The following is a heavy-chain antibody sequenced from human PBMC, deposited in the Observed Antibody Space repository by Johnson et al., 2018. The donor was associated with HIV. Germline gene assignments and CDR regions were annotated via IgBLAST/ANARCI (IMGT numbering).Heavy chain of an antibody. CDR1: GFTFDDYG. CDR3: ARDSTPWGGDYVGYAFDL. V-gene: IGHV3-20*04. Sequence: VRLVESGGGVVRPGGSLRLSCAASGFTFDDYGMSWVRQAPGKGLEWVSGINWNGGSTGYTDSVKGRFSISRDNAKNSLLLQMNSLRAEDTAVYYCARDSTPWGGDYVGYAFDLWGQGTMVTVSS. CDR2: INWNGGST. J-gene: IGHJ3*01. D-gene: IGHD4-17*01.